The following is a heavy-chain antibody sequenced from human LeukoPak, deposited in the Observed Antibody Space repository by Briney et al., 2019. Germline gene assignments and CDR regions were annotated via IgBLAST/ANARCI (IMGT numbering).Heavy chain of an antibody. Sequence: SETLSLTCTVSGYSISSGYYWGWIRQPPGKGLEWIGSIYHSGSTYYNPSLKSRVTISVDTSKNQFSLKLSSVTAADTAVYYCARDSGPWIGTHDYWGQGTLVTVSS. CDR1: GYSISSGYY. CDR3: ARDSGPWIGTHDY. J-gene: IGHJ4*02. V-gene: IGHV4-38-2*02. CDR2: IYHSGST. D-gene: IGHD1-1*01.